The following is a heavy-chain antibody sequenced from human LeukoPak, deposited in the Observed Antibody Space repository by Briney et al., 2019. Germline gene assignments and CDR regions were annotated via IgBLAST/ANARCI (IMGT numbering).Heavy chain of an antibody. CDR3: AKDIRIAAAGTVDY. CDR2: ISWNSGSI. D-gene: IGHD6-13*01. CDR1: GFTFDDYA. Sequence: GRSLRLSCAASGFTFDDYAMRWVRQAPGKGLEWVSGISWNSGSIGYADSVKGRFTISRDNAKNSLYLQMNSLRAEDTALYYCAKDIRIAAAGTVDYWGQGTLVTVSS. J-gene: IGHJ4*02. V-gene: IGHV3-9*01.